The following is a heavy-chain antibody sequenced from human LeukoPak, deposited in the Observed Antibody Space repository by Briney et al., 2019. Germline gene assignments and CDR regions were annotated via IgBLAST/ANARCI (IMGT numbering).Heavy chain of an antibody. CDR2: IYYSGTT. CDR3: ARAGPYSWELLDYYYGMDV. Sequence: SETLSLTCTVSGGSISSYYWTWIRQPPGKGLEWIGYIYYSGTTNSNPSLKSRVSISVDTSKNNFSLKRRSVTAAETAVYYCARAGPYSWELLDYYYGMDVWGQGTTVTVSS. CDR1: GGSISSYY. V-gene: IGHV4-59*12. J-gene: IGHJ6*02. D-gene: IGHD1-26*01.